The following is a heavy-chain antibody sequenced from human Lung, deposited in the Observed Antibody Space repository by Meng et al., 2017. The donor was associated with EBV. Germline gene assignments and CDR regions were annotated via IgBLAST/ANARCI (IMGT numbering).Heavy chain of an antibody. Sequence: QVQLVQSGAEVKKPXASXKVSLXAVXYTFTSYGISWVRQAPGQGLEWMGWISAYNGNTNYAQKLQGRVTMTTDTSTSAAYMELRSLRSDDTAVYYCARNRPRGVATGANWFDTWGQGTLVTVSS. V-gene: IGHV1-18*01. CDR3: ARNRPRGVATGANWFDT. CDR1: XYTFTSYG. J-gene: IGHJ5*02. CDR2: ISAYNGNT. D-gene: IGHD5-12*01.